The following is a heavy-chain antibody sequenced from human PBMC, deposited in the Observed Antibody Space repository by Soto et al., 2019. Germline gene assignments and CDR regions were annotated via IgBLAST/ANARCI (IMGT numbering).Heavy chain of an antibody. V-gene: IGHV4-39*01. CDR3: ARWFVDGSGYYYGMDV. D-gene: IGHD2-21*01. Sequence: SETLSLTCTVSGGSISSSSYYWGWIRQPPGKGLEWIGSIYYSGSTYYNPSLKSRVTISVDTSKNQFSLKLSSVTAADTAVYYCARWFVDGSGYYYGMDVWGQGTTVTVSS. CDR1: GGSISSSSYY. CDR2: IYYSGST. J-gene: IGHJ6*02.